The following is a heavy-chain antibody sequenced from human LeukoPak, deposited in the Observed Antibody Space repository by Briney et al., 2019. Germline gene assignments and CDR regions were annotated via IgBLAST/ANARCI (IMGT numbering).Heavy chain of an antibody. CDR2: IHKAGTES. Sequence: GGSLRLSCAASGFTFTDYWMTWVRQVPGKGLEWVANIHKAGTESYYVDSVKGRFAISRDNAKNSLYLQLSSLRVDDTAVYYCARVGTWELQRVFDYWGQGTLVSVSS. D-gene: IGHD1-26*01. CDR3: ARVGTWELQRVFDY. J-gene: IGHJ4*02. V-gene: IGHV3-7*01. CDR1: GFTFTDYW.